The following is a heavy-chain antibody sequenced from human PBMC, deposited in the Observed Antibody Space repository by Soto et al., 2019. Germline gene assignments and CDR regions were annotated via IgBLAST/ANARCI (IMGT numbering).Heavy chain of an antibody. CDR3: GKVLVGATGHTDSDS. V-gene: IGHV4-39*01. CDR1: GGSVSSGSYY. Sequence: SATLSLPCTVSGGSVSSGSYYWGWIRQPPGRALEWSGHIDYHGVTYSNPSPKSRATISRDTSKNQFSLKLTSVTAADTALYYCGKVLVGATGHTDSDSWGPGTLVTVSS. CDR2: IDYHGVT. J-gene: IGHJ4*02. D-gene: IGHD2-15*01.